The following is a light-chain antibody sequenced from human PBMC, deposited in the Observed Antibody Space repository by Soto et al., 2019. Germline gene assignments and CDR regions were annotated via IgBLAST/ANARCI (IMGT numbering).Light chain of an antibody. CDR2: GVS. V-gene: IGKV3-20*01. CDR3: QQYGSSPFT. J-gene: IGKJ3*01. Sequence: EIVLTQSPGTLSLSPGERATLSRRASQTITLNYLAWYQQKPGQAPRLLIYGVSTRATGIPDKFSGSGSGTDFTLTISRLEPEDFAVYYCQQYGSSPFTFGPGSKVDIK. CDR1: QTITLNY.